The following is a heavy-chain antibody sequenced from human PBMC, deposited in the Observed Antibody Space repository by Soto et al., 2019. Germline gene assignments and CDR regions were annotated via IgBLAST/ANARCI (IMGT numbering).Heavy chain of an antibody. V-gene: IGHV3-23*01. D-gene: IGHD3-3*01. Sequence: EVQLLESGGGLVQPGGSLRLSCTASGFTFSRDAMSWVRQAPGKGLEWVATINNSGASTNYADSVKGRFTISRDNSKNTLYVPMSSLRANDTAVYYCATVTIFGVVDYWGQGTLVTVSS. CDR3: ATVTIFGVVDY. CDR2: INNSGAST. J-gene: IGHJ4*02. CDR1: GFTFSRDA.